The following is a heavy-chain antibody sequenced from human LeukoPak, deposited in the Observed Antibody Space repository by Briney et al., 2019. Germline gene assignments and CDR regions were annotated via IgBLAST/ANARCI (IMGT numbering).Heavy chain of an antibody. J-gene: IGHJ4*02. CDR2: IYHSGGT. D-gene: IGHD1-26*01. V-gene: IGHV4-38-2*01. Sequence: SETLSLTCAVSGYSISSGYYWGWIRQPPGKGLEWIGSIYHSGGTYYNPSLKSRVTISVDTSKNQFSLKLSSVTAADTAVYYCARLGGSYYEYYFDYWGQGTLVTVSS. CDR3: ARLGGSYYEYYFDY. CDR1: GYSISSGYY.